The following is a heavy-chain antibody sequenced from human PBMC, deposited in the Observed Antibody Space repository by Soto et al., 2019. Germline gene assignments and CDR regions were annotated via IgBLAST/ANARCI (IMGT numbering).Heavy chain of an antibody. CDR3: AKERNFWSGTAGFDS. CDR1: GFTFSMFA. J-gene: IGHJ5*01. CDR2: ISGSGGST. V-gene: IGHV3-23*01. Sequence: GGSLRLSCVGSGFTFSMFAMSWVRQAPGKGLEWISSISGSGGSTYYADSVKGRFTVSRDNSKTTVFLQMNSLRTEDTAVYFCAKERNFWSGTAGFDSWGQGSPVT. D-gene: IGHD3-3*01.